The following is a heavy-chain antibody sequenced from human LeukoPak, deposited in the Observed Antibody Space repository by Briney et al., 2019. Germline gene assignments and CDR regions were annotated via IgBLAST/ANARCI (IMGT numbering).Heavy chain of an antibody. J-gene: IGHJ3*02. CDR1: GYIFTSYG. V-gene: IGHV1-18*01. Sequence: VASVKVSCKASGYIFTSYGISWVRQAPGQGLEWMGWISTYNGNTNYAQKVQGRVTMTTDTSTSTAYMELRSLRSDDTAVYFCASGFMGYDRSGYYDDAFDIWGQGTMVTVSS. CDR3: ASGFMGYDRSGYYDDAFDI. D-gene: IGHD3-22*01. CDR2: ISTYNGNT.